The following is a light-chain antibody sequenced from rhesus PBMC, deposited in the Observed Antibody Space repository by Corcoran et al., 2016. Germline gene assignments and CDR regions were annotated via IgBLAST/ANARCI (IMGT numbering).Light chain of an antibody. J-gene: IGKJ2*01. Sequence: DIQMTQSPSSLSASVGDTVTITCRASQGIISWLAWYQQKPGKAPKLLIYKAYTLQSGVPARFSGSGSGTDFTLTISSLQSEDFATYYCQQSNSRPYSFGQGTKVEI. CDR2: KAY. V-gene: IGKV1-22*01. CDR1: QGIISW. CDR3: QQSNSRPYS.